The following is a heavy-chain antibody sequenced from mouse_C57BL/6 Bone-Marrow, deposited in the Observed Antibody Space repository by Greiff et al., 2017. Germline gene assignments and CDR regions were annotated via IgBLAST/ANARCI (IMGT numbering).Heavy chain of an antibody. V-gene: IGHV1-4*01. CDR2: INPSSGYT. CDR1: GYTFTSYT. Sequence: VQLQQSGAELARPGASVKLSCKASGYTFTSYTMHLVKQRPGPGLEWIGYINPSSGYTKYNQKFKDKATLTADKSSSTAYMQLSSLTSEDSAVYYCARGGSFDYWGQGTTLTVSS. J-gene: IGHJ2*01. D-gene: IGHD1-1*01. CDR3: ARGGSFDY.